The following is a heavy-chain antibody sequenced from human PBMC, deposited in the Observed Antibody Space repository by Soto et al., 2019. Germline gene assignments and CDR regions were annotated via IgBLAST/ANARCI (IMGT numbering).Heavy chain of an antibody. J-gene: IGHJ4*02. CDR3: ARDYVWGSYRYFDY. Sequence: ASVKVSCKASGYTFTGYYMHWVRQAPGQGLEWMGWINPNSGGTNYAQKFQGWVTMTRDTSISTAYMELSRLRSDDTAVYYCARDYVWGSYRYFDYWGQGTLVTVSS. CDR2: INPNSGGT. CDR1: GYTFTGYY. D-gene: IGHD3-16*01. V-gene: IGHV1-2*04.